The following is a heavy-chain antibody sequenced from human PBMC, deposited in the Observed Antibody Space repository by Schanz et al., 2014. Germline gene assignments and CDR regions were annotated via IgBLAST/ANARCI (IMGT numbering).Heavy chain of an antibody. CDR1: GYPFTSDD. V-gene: IGHV1-8*01. J-gene: IGHJ4*02. CDR2: MNPNSGDT. CDR3: ARGYGDSPTDF. Sequence: QVQLVQSGAEVKKPGASVKVSCRASGYPFTSDDITWVRQAPGQGLEWMGWMNPNSGDTGYPRKFQDRVTMTRNTSISTACMELNSLTSEDTAVYYCARGYGDSPTDFWGQGTLVTVSS. D-gene: IGHD4-17*01.